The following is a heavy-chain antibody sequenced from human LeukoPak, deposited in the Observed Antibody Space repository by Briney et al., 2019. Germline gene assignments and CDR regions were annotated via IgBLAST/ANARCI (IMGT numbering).Heavy chain of an antibody. CDR1: GHTLAKLS. J-gene: IGHJ5*02. CDR2: LDLEDGEI. Sequence: ASVKVSCKVSGHTLAKLSMHWVRQAPGKGLQWMGGLDLEDGEIIYAQKFQGRVTMTEDTTTETAYMELSSLRSEDTAVYYCARGYYDIAPWGQGTMVTVSS. V-gene: IGHV1-24*01. CDR3: ARGYYDIAP. D-gene: IGHD3-9*01.